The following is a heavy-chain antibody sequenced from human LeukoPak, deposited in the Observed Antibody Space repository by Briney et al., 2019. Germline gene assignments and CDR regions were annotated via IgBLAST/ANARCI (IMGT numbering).Heavy chain of an antibody. V-gene: IGHV1-18*01. D-gene: IGHD3-9*01. Sequence: ASVKVSCKASGYTFTSYGISWVRQAPGQGLEWMGWISAYNGNTNYAQKLQGRVTMTRDTSISTAYMELSRLRSDDTAVYYCAVSNDILTGQSFDYWGQGTLVTVSS. CDR2: ISAYNGNT. CDR1: GYTFTSYG. CDR3: AVSNDILTGQSFDY. J-gene: IGHJ4*02.